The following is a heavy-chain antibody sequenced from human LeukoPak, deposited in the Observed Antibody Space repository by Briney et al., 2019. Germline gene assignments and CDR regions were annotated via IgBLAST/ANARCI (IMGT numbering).Heavy chain of an antibody. CDR1: GGSFSGYY. V-gene: IGHV4-34*01. D-gene: IGHD3-22*01. J-gene: IGHJ4*02. Sequence: PSETLSLTCAVYGGSFSGYYWSWIRQPPGKGLDWIGEINHSGSTNYNPSLKRRVTISVDTSKNQFSLKLSSVAAADPAVYYCAAADSSGAHDYWGQGTLVTVSS. CDR2: INHSGST. CDR3: AAADSSGAHDY.